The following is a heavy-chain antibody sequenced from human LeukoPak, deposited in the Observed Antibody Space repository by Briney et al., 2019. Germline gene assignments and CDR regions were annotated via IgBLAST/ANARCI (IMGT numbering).Heavy chain of an antibody. Sequence: ASVKVSCKASGYTFTSYAMHWVRQAPGQRLEWMGWINAGNGNTKYSQKFQGRVTITRDTSASTAYMELSSLRSEDTAVYYCAIDKGSSWFQAFDIWGQGTMVTVSS. CDR3: AIDKGSSWFQAFDI. V-gene: IGHV1-3*01. CDR1: GYTFTSYA. D-gene: IGHD6-13*01. J-gene: IGHJ3*02. CDR2: INAGNGNT.